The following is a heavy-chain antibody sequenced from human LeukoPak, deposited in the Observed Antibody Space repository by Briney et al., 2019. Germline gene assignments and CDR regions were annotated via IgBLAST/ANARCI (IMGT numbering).Heavy chain of an antibody. D-gene: IGHD3-3*02. J-gene: IGHJ3*02. V-gene: IGHV4-59*01. CDR2: IYYTGST. CDR3: ARARNSISDAFDI. Sequence: SETLSLTCTVSGGSIRGYYWSCIRQPPGKGLEWIGYIYYTGSTNYNPSLKSRVTISLDTSKNQFSLKLSPVTAADTAVYYCARARNSISDAFDIWGQGAMVTVSS. CDR1: GGSIRGYY.